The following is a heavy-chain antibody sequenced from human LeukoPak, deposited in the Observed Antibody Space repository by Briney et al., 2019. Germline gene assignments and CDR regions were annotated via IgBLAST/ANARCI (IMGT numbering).Heavy chain of an antibody. J-gene: IGHJ4*02. Sequence: PGGSLRLSCAASGFTFSSYSMNWVRQAPGKGLEWDSSISSSSSYIYYADSVKGRFTISRDNAKNSLYLQMNSLRAEDTAVYYCARGEYCGGDCYSDWGQGTLVTVSS. CDR3: ARGEYCGGDCYSD. CDR1: GFTFSSYS. CDR2: ISSSSSYI. V-gene: IGHV3-21*01. D-gene: IGHD2-21*02.